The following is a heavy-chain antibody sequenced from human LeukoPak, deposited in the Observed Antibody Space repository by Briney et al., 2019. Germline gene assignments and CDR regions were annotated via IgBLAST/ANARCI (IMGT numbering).Heavy chain of an antibody. CDR3: AKGRLPLSYMDV. Sequence: PGGSLRLFCAASGFTFSSYAMSWVRQAPGKGLEWVSAISGSGGSTYYADSVKGRFTISRDNSKNTLYLQMSSLRAEDTAVYYCAKGRLPLSYMDVWGKGTTVTVSS. D-gene: IGHD2-15*01. CDR2: ISGSGGST. CDR1: GFTFSSYA. J-gene: IGHJ6*03. V-gene: IGHV3-23*01.